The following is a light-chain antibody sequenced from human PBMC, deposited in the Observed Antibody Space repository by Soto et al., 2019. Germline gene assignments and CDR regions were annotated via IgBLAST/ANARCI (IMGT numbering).Light chain of an antibody. V-gene: IGLV1-51*02. CDR1: SSNIENNY. Sequence: QSVLTQPPSVSAAPGQKVTISCSGSSSNIENNYVSWFQQLPGTAPKLLIYEDNKRPSGIPDRFSGSKSGTSATLGITGLQTGDEADYYCATWDSSLSARVFGPGTKVTVL. J-gene: IGLJ1*01. CDR2: EDN. CDR3: ATWDSSLSARV.